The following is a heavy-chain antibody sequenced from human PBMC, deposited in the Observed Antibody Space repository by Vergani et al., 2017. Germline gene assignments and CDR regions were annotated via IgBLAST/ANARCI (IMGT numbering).Heavy chain of an antibody. J-gene: IGHJ4*02. D-gene: IGHD6-6*01. CDR1: GFTFSSYS. CDR2: ISSSSSYI. CDR3: ARATIAARPIDY. V-gene: IGHV3-21*01. Sequence: EVQLVESGGGLVKPGGSLRLSCAASGFTFSSYSMNWVRQAPGKGLEWVSSISSSSSYIYYADSVKGRFTISRDNAKNSLYLQMDSLGAEDTAVYYCARATIAARPIDYWGQGTLVTGSS.